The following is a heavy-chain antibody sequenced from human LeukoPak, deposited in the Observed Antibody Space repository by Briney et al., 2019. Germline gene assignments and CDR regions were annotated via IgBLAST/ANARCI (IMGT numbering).Heavy chain of an antibody. CDR2: INHSGST. CDR3: ARYSSGWYNNAFDI. J-gene: IGHJ3*02. CDR1: GGSISSYY. Sequence: SEPLSLTCTVSGGSISSYYWSWIRQPPGKGLEWIGEINHSGSTNYNPSLKSRVTISVDTSKNQFSLKLSSVTAADTAVYYCARYSSGWYNNAFDIWGQGTMVTVSS. D-gene: IGHD6-19*01. V-gene: IGHV4-34*01.